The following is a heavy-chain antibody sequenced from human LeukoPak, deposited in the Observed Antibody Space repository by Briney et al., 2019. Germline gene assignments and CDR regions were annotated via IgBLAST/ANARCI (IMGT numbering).Heavy chain of an antibody. D-gene: IGHD3-10*01. Sequence: GGSLRLSCAASGFTVSGNYMRWVRQAPGKGLEWLSVIHRGGNTYYADSVKGGFTISRASSKNTVFLQMDSLRAEDTAVYYCARDPGYGLGVDYGDYWGQGTLVTVSS. J-gene: IGHJ4*02. CDR2: IHRGGNT. CDR1: GFTVSGNY. CDR3: ARDPGYGLGVDYGDY. V-gene: IGHV3-66*01.